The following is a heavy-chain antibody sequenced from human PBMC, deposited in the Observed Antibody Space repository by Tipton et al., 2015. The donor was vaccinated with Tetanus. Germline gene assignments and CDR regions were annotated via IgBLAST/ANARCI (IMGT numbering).Heavy chain of an antibody. V-gene: IGHV3-30*18. Sequence: TASGFTFSSYGMHWVRQAPGKGLEWVAVISYDGSNKYYADSVKGRFTISRDNSKNTLYLQMNSLRAEDTAVYYCAKGEKGAGAYSFELDYWGQGTLVTVSS. D-gene: IGHD2-21*01. CDR1: GFTFSSYG. CDR3: AKGEKGAGAYSFELDY. CDR2: ISYDGSNK. J-gene: IGHJ4*02.